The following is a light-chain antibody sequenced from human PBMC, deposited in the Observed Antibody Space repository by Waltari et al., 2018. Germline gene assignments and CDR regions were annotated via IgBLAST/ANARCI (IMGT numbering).Light chain of an antibody. CDR2: EVT. J-gene: IGLJ2*01. CDR1: STDLAFYNY. Sequence: QSALTPPPSASGSPGPSVTTPCTGTSTDLAFYNYVSWYQQHPGKAPKLLIYEVTERPSGVPDRFSGSKSGNTASLTVSGLQGEDEADYYCASFAGSNNLFGGGTKLTVL. CDR3: ASFAGSNNL. V-gene: IGLV2-8*01.